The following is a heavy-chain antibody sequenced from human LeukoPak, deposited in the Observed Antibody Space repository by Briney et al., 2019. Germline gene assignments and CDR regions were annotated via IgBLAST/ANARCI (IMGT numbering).Heavy chain of an antibody. CDR3: ARGSVVPAAMYYYYYMDV. Sequence: SETLSLTCTVSGGSISSSSYYWGWVRQPPGKGLGWIGSIYYSGSTYYNPSLKSRVTITVDTSKNQFSLKLRSVPAADTAAYSCARGSVVPAAMYYYYYMDVWGKGTTVTVSS. J-gene: IGHJ6*03. CDR2: IYYSGST. V-gene: IGHV4-39*01. CDR1: GGSISSSSYY. D-gene: IGHD2-2*01.